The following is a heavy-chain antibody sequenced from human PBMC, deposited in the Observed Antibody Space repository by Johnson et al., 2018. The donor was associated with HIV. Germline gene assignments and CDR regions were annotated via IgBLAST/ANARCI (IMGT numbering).Heavy chain of an antibody. V-gene: IGHV3-30*03. D-gene: IGHD4-23*01. Sequence: QVQLVESGGRVVQPGRSLRLSCAASGFTFNSYGMHWVRQAPGKGLEWVAFISYDGSNKHYAHSVKGRYSISRDNTKDTLSLQMNSLRVEDTAVYYCARGDWLTVVTSPDAFDIWGQGTMVTVSS. CDR1: GFTFNSYG. CDR3: ARGDWLTVVTSPDAFDI. J-gene: IGHJ3*02. CDR2: ISYDGSNK.